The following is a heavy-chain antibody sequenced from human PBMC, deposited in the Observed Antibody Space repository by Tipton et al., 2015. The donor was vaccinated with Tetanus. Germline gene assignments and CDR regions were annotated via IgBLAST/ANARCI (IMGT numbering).Heavy chain of an antibody. CDR3: AKDYGEGPPSWVDY. D-gene: IGHD2-2*01. CDR1: GFTFSSYA. CDR2: ISGSGGST. J-gene: IGHJ4*02. Sequence: SLRLSCAASGFTFSSYAMSWVRQAPGKGLESVSAISGSGGSTYYADSVKGRFTISRDNSKNTLYLQMNSLRAEDTAVYYCAKDYGEGPPSWVDYWGQGTLVTVSS. V-gene: IGHV3-23*01.